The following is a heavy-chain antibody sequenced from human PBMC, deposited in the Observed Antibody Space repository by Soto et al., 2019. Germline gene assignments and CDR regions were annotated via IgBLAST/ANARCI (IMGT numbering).Heavy chain of an antibody. V-gene: IGHV1-69*06. D-gene: IGHD3-22*01. Sequence: GASVKVSCKSSGGTFSSYAISWVRQAPGQGLEWMGGIIPIFGTANYAQKFQGRVTITADKSTSTAYMELSSLRSEDTAVYYCARAPRGDYYDLRPFDYWGQGTLVTVSS. CDR2: IIPIFGTA. CDR3: ARAPRGDYYDLRPFDY. J-gene: IGHJ4*02. CDR1: GGTFSSYA.